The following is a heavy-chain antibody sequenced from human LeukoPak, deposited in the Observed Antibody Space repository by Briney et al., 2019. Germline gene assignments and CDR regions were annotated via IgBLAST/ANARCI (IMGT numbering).Heavy chain of an antibody. D-gene: IGHD2-2*02. CDR1: GFTFNNYA. Sequence: GGSLRLSCAASGFTFNNYAMSWVRQAPGKGLEWVAFIRYDGSNKNYADSVKGRFTISRDNSKNTLYLQMNSLRAEDTAVYYCARGKDQLLYDYWGQGTLVTVSS. CDR3: ARGKDQLLYDY. CDR2: IRYDGSNK. V-gene: IGHV3-30*02. J-gene: IGHJ4*02.